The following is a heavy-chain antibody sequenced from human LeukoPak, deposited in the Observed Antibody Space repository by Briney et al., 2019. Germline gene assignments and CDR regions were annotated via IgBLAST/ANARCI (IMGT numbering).Heavy chain of an antibody. J-gene: IGHJ6*03. CDR1: GFTFSSYS. V-gene: IGHV3-48*01. CDR3: ARDGNTYYYYYYMDV. CDR2: ISSSSSTI. D-gene: IGHD1/OR15-1a*01. Sequence: PGGSLRLSCAASGFTFSSYSMNWVRQAPGKGLEWVSYISSSSSTIYYADSVKGRFTISRDNSKNTLYLQMNSLRAEDTAVYYCARDGNTYYYYYYMDVWGKGTTVTVSS.